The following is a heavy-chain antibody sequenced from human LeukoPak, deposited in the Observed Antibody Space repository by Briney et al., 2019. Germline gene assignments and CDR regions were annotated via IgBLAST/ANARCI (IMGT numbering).Heavy chain of an antibody. CDR1: GYTFTGYY. CDR2: INPGSGGT. D-gene: IGHD1-7*01. V-gene: IGHV1-2*02. Sequence: ASVKVSCKASGYTFTGYYIHWVRQAPGQGLEWMGWINPGSGGTNYAQKFQGRVTITRDTSISTAYMEMSRLRSDDTAVYYCARNSNAPYFVYWGQRTLVTVPS. J-gene: IGHJ4*02. CDR3: ARNSNAPYFVY.